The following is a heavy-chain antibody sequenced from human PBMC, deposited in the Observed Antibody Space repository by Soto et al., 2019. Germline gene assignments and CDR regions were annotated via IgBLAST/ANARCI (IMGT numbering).Heavy chain of an antibody. J-gene: IGHJ5*02. CDR1: GGSITSSSHF. Sequence: SETLSLTCTASGGSITSSSHFWGWVRQPPGKGLEWIGTIYFTGNTYYTPSLKSRLTMSIDTSKNEFSLRLNSVTAADTAVYYCAGQTFTIAAASYGRSNWFDPWGPGTLVTVPQ. CDR2: IYFTGNT. V-gene: IGHV4-39*01. D-gene: IGHD6-25*01. CDR3: AGQTFTIAAASYGRSNWFDP.